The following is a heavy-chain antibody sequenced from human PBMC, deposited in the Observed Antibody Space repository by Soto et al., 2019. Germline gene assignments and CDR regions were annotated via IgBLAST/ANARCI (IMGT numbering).Heavy chain of an antibody. D-gene: IGHD5-12*01. CDR1: GGSISSYY. Sequence: PSETLSLTCTVSGGSISSYYWSWIRQPPGKGLEWIGYIYYSGSTNYNPSLKSRVTISVDTSKNQFSLKLSSVTAADTAVYYCARLIYSGYDCYFDYWGQGTLVTVS. V-gene: IGHV4-59*01. CDR2: IYYSGST. CDR3: ARLIYSGYDCYFDY. J-gene: IGHJ4*02.